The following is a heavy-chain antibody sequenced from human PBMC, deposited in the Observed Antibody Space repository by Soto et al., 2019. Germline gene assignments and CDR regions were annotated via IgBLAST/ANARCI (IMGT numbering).Heavy chain of an antibody. J-gene: IGHJ5*02. CDR1: RWSICSFS. V-gene: IGHV4-34*01. Sequence: QVQLQQWGAGLLKPSETLSLTCAVYRWSICSFSWGLIRQSPVRGLEWIGESNQSGRTNYNPSLKIRATLSVDTFDNHVSLTLSSVTAADTGVYYCAISAVFLPTARSRGVWFERWGQGTLVNVSS. CDR2: SNQSGRT. CDR3: AISAVFLPTARSRGVWFER. D-gene: IGHD3-10*01.